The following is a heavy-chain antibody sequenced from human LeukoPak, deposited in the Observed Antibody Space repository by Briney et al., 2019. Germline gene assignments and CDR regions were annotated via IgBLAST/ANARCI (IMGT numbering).Heavy chain of an antibody. D-gene: IGHD2-2*01. Sequence: GGSLRLSCAASGFTFSDYWMTWVRQAPGKGLGWVANIKQDGSEKYYVDSVKGRFTISRDNAKNSLYLQVNSLRAEDTAVYYCSVKPASVAFDLWGQGTMVTVSS. J-gene: IGHJ3*01. CDR3: SVKPASVAFDL. CDR2: IKQDGSEK. V-gene: IGHV3-7*01. CDR1: GFTFSDYW.